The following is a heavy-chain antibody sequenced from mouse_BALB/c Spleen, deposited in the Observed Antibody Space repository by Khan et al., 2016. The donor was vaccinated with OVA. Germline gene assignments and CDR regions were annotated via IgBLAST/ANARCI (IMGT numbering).Heavy chain of an antibody. Sequence: EVQLQESGAELVRPGALVKLSCKASGFNIKDYYIHWVKQRPEQGLAWIGWFDPENGNTINDPKFQGKANITADTSSNTADLHFSSLTSEDTAVYYCARAGYSPWFAYWGQGTLVTVSA. V-gene: IGHV14-1*02. D-gene: IGHD2-3*01. CDR2: FDPENGNT. CDR3: ARAGYSPWFAY. J-gene: IGHJ3*01. CDR1: GFNIKDYY.